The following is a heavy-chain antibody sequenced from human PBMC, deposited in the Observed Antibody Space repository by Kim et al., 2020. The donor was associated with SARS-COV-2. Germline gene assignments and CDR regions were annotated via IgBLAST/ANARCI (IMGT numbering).Heavy chain of an antibody. CDR2: INDRGGST. CDR1: GFTFSTYA. D-gene: IGHD3-9*01. CDR3: AKAGDVLRYFDWSDY. Sequence: GGSLRLSCAASGFTFSTYAMSWVRQAPGKGLEWVSVINDRGGSTAYADSVKGRFTISRDNSKNTLYLQMNSLRVEDTAVYYCAKAGDVLRYFDWSDYWGQGTLVTVSS. J-gene: IGHJ4*02. V-gene: IGHV3-23*01.